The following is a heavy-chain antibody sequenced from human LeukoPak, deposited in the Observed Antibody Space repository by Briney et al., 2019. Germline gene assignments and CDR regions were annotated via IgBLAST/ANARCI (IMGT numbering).Heavy chain of an antibody. CDR3: ARYCSGGSCYSGQFDY. Sequence: PSETLSLTCTASGGTISTYYWSWIRQPPGKGLEWIGYIYYTGSTNYNPSLKSRITISLDTYKNQFSLKLSSVAAADAAVYYCARYCSGGSCYSGQFDYWGQGTLVTVSS. D-gene: IGHD2-15*01. V-gene: IGHV4-59*08. J-gene: IGHJ4*02. CDR2: IYYTGST. CDR1: GGTISTYY.